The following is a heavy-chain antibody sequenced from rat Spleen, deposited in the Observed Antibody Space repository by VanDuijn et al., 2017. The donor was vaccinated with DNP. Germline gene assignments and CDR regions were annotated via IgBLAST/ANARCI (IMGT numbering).Heavy chain of an antibody. D-gene: IGHD1-1*01. CDR1: GFLFNNDW. Sequence: EVKLVESGGDLVQPGGSLRLSCEGFGFLFNNDWLTWIRQAPGKGLEWVASISGNIDTTYHSDAVKGRFTISRDHAKSTVYLQMDSLRSDDTAIYYCARSGDDNWFAHWGQGTLVTVSS. CDR2: ISGNIDTT. CDR3: ARSGDDNWFAH. J-gene: IGHJ3*01. V-gene: IGHV5-31*01.